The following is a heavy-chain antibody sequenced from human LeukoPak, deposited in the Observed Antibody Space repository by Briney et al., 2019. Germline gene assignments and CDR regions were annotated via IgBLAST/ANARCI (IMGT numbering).Heavy chain of an antibody. V-gene: IGHV1-69*05. J-gene: IGHJ5*02. CDR2: IIPIFGTA. CDR1: RGTFSSYA. Sequence: ASVKVSCKASRGTFSSYAISWVRQAPGQGLEWMGGIIPIFGTANYAQKFQGRVTITTDESTSTAYMELSSLRSEDTAVYYCARVSGYLENWFDPWGQGTLVTVSS. D-gene: IGHD3-3*01. CDR3: ARVSGYLENWFDP.